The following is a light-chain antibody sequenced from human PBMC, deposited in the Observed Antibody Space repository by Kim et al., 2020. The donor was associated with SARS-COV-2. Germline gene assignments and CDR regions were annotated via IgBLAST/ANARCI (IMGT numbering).Light chain of an antibody. V-gene: IGLV9-49*01. CDR1: SGYSNYK. CDR2: VGTGGIVG. J-gene: IGLJ3*02. Sequence: QLVLTQPPSASASLGASVTLTCTLNSGYSNYKVDWYQQRPGKGPRFVMRVGTGGIVGSKGDGIPDRFSVLGSGLNRYLTIKNIQEEDESDYHCGADHGSGSNFAWVFGGGTQLTVL. CDR3: GADHGSGSNFAWV.